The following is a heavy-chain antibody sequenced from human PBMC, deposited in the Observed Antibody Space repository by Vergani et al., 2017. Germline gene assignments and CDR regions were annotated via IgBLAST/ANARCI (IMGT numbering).Heavy chain of an antibody. CDR3: ARIGVVTSSPYYYGMDV. V-gene: IGHV2-26*01. D-gene: IGHD2-21*02. CDR2: IFSNDEK. CDR1: GFSLSNARMG. Sequence: QVTLKESGPVLVKPTETLTLTCTVSGFSLSNARMGVIWIRQPPGKALEWLAHIFSNDEKSYSTSLKSRLTISKDTSKSQVVLTMTNIDPVDTATYYCARIGVVTSSPYYYGMDVWGQGTTVTVSS. J-gene: IGHJ6*02.